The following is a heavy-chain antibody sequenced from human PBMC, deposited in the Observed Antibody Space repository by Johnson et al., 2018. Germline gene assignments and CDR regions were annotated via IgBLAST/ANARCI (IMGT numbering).Heavy chain of an antibody. Sequence: VQLVESGGGLVQPGRSLRLSCAASGFTFDDYAMYWVRQAPGKGLEWVSGISWNGGTVAYADSVEGRFTISRDNAKNSLYLQMNSLSAGDTAVYYCARRGSLDGWGKGTTVTVSS. CDR2: ISWNGGTV. CDR3: ARRGSLDG. V-gene: IGHV3-9*01. CDR1: GFTFDDYA. J-gene: IGHJ6*04.